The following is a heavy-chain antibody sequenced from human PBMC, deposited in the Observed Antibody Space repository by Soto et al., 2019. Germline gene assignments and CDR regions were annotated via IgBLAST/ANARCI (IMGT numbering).Heavy chain of an antibody. J-gene: IGHJ6*02. D-gene: IGHD4-4*01. CDR3: ARVSAAQYYYGMDA. CDR1: EFTFSTYW. CDR2: IDTTGSTT. V-gene: IGHV3-74*01. Sequence: EVQLVESGGGLVQPGGSLRLSCAASEFTFSTYWMHWVRQAPGKGLEWVARIDTTGSTTTYAGSVQARFTISRDNAKNTLYLQMHSVRDEDTAVYYCARVSAAQYYYGMDAWGQGTTVTVSS.